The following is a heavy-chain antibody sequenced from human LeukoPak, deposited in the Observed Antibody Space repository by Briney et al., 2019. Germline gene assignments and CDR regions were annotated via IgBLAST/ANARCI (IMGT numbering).Heavy chain of an antibody. CDR3: AREGIAVAATEPGFDY. D-gene: IGHD6-19*01. V-gene: IGHV6-1*01. CDR2: TYYRSKWYN. J-gene: IGHJ4*02. Sequence: SQTLSLTCAISGDSVSSNSAAWNWIMQSPSRGLEWLGSTYYRSKWYNDYAVSVKSRITINPDTSKNQFSLQLNSVTPEDTAVYYCAREGIAVAATEPGFDYWGQGTLVTVSS. CDR1: GDSVSSNSAA.